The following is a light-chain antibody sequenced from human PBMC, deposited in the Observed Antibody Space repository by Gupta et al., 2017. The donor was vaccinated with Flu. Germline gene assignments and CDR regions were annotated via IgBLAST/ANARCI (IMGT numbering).Light chain of an antibody. Sequence: QSALTQPASVSGSPGQSITIPCTGSSTNVGRYKLVSWYQQLPGKAPKLIIYEVNKRRSGVSSAYSGSKSGNTASLTISGLKAADEGDYYCASYAGSSVYVFGRGTRVTVL. V-gene: IGLV2-23*02. CDR3: ASYAGSSVYV. J-gene: IGLJ1*01. CDR2: EVN. CDR1: STNVGRYKL.